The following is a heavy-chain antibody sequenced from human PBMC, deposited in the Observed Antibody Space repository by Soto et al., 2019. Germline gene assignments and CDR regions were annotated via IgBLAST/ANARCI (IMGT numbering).Heavy chain of an antibody. CDR3: ARDHFSCISTSCYPDGMDV. J-gene: IGHJ6*02. V-gene: IGHV1-46*01. CDR2: INPSGGST. CDR1: GYTFTSYY. Sequence: GASVKVSCKASGYTFTSYYMHWVRQAPGQGLEWMGIINPSGGSTSYAQKFQGRVTMTRDTSTSTVYMELSSLRSEDTAVYYCARDHFSCISTSCYPDGMDVWGQGTTVTVSS. D-gene: IGHD2-2*01.